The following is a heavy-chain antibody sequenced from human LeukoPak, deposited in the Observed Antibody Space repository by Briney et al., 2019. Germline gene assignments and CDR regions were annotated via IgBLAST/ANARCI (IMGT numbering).Heavy chain of an antibody. V-gene: IGHV3-23*01. J-gene: IGHJ4*02. D-gene: IGHD1-26*01. CDR2: ISGGGGST. CDR3: ARDGGEWELDY. CDR1: GFTFSSYG. Sequence: GGSLRLSCAASGFTFSSYGMSWVRQAPEKGLEWVSAISGGGGSTYYADSVKGRFTISRDNAKNSLYLQMNSLRAEDTAVYYCARDGGEWELDYWGQGTLVTVSS.